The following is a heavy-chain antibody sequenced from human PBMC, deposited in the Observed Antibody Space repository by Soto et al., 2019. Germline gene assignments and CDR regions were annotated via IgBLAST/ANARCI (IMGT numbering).Heavy chain of an antibody. CDR1: WFTFSNYW. CDR2: INNDGSDT. D-gene: IGHD1-26*01. J-gene: IGHJ4*02. CDR3: VRDDIGVGIDY. V-gene: IGHV3-74*03. Sequence: GGALRLSCAAPWFTFSNYWVHWGPPAPGKGLMWVSHINNDGSDTTYADSVKGRFTISRDNAKNTVYLQMNSLRAEDTAVYYCVRDDIGVGIDYWGLGTLVTVSS.